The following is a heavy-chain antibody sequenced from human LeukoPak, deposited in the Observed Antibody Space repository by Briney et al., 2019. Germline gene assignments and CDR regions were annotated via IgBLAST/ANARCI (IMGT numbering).Heavy chain of an antibody. J-gene: IGHJ4*02. D-gene: IGHD1-26*01. Sequence: ASVKVSCKASGYTFTSYGISWVRQAPGQGLEWMGGIIPIFGTANYAQKFQGRVTITADKSTSTAYMELSSLRSEDTAVYYCARVKWELLPSGPFDYWGQGTLVTVSS. CDR2: IIPIFGTA. V-gene: IGHV1-69*06. CDR3: ARVKWELLPSGPFDY. CDR1: GYTFTSYG.